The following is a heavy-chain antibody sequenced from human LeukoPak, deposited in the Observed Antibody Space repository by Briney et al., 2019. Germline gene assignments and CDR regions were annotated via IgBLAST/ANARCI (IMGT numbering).Heavy chain of an antibody. CDR2: VSGSGSRT. Sequence: GGSLRLSCAASGFTFSDYSMSWVRQAPGKGLEWVSDVSGSGSRTYYADSVKGRFTISRDNSKNTLYLQMDSLRVEDSAVYYCAKDHDGYEMWGQGTMVTVSS. CDR1: GFTFSDYS. V-gene: IGHV3-23*01. J-gene: IGHJ3*02. CDR3: AKDHDGYEM.